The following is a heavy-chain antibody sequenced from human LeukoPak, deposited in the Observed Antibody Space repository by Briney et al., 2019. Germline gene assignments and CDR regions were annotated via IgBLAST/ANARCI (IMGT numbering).Heavy chain of an antibody. CDR1: VGSISSYY. D-gene: IGHD6-25*01. V-gene: IGHV4-59*08. CDR2: IYNGGST. CDR3: ARSAIDAFDI. J-gene: IGHJ3*02. Sequence: SETLSLTCTVSVGSISSYYWSWIRQPPGKGLECIGYIYNGGSTNYNPSLKSRVSISVDTSKNQFSLKLSSVTAADTAVYYCARSAIDAFDIWGQGTMVTVSS.